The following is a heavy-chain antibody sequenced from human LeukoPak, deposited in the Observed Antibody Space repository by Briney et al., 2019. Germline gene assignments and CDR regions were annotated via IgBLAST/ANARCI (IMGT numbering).Heavy chain of an antibody. CDR2: IYTSGST. D-gene: IGHD3-10*01. CDR1: GGSISSYY. J-gene: IGHJ4*02. CDR3: ARSLPSMVPGVSRSDY. Sequence: PSETLSLTCTVSGGSISSYYWSWIRQPAGKGLEWIGRIYTSGSTNYNPSLKSRVTMSVDTSKNQFSLKLSSVTAADTAVYYCARSLPSMVPGVSRSDYWGQGTLVTVSS. V-gene: IGHV4-4*07.